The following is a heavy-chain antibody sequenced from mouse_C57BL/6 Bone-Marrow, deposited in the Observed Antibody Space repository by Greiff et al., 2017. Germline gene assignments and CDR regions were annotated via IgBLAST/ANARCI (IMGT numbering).Heavy chain of an antibody. D-gene: IGHD2-4*01. CDR3: ARGGLDDYSYYFDY. CDR2: IPPNRGST. J-gene: IGHJ2*01. Sequence: VPLPQPGAELLKPGASVKLSFTASGYTFTSYWMPWVPQRPGQGLEWIGMIPPNRGSTNYNETFKSKGTLTVDKSSRPAYMQLSSRTAEDSAVYYCARGGLDDYSYYFDYWGQGTTRTVSS. CDR1: GYTFTSYW. V-gene: IGHV1-64*01.